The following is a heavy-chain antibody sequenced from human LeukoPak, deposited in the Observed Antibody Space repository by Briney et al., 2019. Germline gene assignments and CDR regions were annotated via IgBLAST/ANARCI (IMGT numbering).Heavy chain of an antibody. J-gene: IGHJ6*03. D-gene: IGHD4-11*01. Sequence: GGSLRLSCAASGFTFSSYWMSWVRQAPGKGLEWVANIKQDGSEKYYVDSVKGRFTISRDNAKNSLHLQMNSLRAEDTAVYYCARGRGRTVTTWGRHYYYYMDVWGKGTTVTVSS. V-gene: IGHV3-7*01. CDR1: GFTFSSYW. CDR2: IKQDGSEK. CDR3: ARGRGRTVTTWGRHYYYYMDV.